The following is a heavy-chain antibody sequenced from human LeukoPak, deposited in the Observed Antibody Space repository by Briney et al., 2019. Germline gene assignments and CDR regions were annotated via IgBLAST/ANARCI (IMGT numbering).Heavy chain of an antibody. CDR1: GGSVSSGSYY. CDR2: IYYSGST. CDR3: AVAAAGDSFDY. V-gene: IGHV4-61*01. Sequence: SETLSLTCTVSGGSVSSGSYYWSWIRQPPGKGLEWIGYIYYSGSTYYNPSLKSRVTISVDTSKNQFSLKLSSVTAADTAVYYCAVAAAGDSFDYWGQGTLVTVSS. D-gene: IGHD6-13*01. J-gene: IGHJ4*02.